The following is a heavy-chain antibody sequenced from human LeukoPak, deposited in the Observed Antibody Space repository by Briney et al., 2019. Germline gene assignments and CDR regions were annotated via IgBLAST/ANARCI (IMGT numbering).Heavy chain of an antibody. Sequence: ASVKVSCKASGYTFTGYYMHWVRQAPGQGLEWMGWINPNSGGTNYTQKFQGRVTMTRDTSISTAYMELSRLRSDDTAVYYCARPSPPRIVGATYYYYYYMDVWGKGTTVTVSS. CDR3: ARPSPPRIVGATYYYYYYMDV. CDR1: GYTFTGYY. V-gene: IGHV1-2*02. J-gene: IGHJ6*03. CDR2: INPNSGGT. D-gene: IGHD1-26*01.